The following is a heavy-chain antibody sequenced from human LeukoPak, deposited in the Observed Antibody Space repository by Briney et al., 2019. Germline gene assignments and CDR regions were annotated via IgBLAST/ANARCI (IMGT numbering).Heavy chain of an antibody. CDR1: GGSISSYY. V-gene: IGHV4-4*07. CDR2: IYTSWST. J-gene: IGHJ3*02. CDR3: ASSPNWNYARGAFDI. D-gene: IGHD1-7*01. Sequence: SETLSLTCTVSGGSISSYYWSWIRQPAGKGLEWIGRIYTSWSTNYNPSLKSRVTMSVDTSKNQFSLKLSSVTAAGTAVYYCASSPNWNYARGAFDIWGQGTMVTVSS.